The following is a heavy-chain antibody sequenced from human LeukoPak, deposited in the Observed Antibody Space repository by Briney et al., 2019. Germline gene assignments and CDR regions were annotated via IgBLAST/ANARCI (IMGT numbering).Heavy chain of an antibody. CDR2: IYTSGST. J-gene: IGHJ5*02. CDR1: GGSISSGDYY. CDR3: AREDPYDFWSGYYLFDP. V-gene: IGHV4-61*02. Sequence: PSQTLSLTCTVSGGSISSGDYYWSWIRQPAGKGLEWIGRIYTSGSTNYNPSLKSRVTMSVDTSKHQFSLKLSSVTAADTAVYYCAREDPYDFWSGYYLFDPWGQGTLVTVSS. D-gene: IGHD3-3*01.